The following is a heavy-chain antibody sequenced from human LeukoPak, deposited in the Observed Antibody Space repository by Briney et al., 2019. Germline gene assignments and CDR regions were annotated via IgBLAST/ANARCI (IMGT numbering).Heavy chain of an antibody. J-gene: IGHJ3*02. CDR1: AFPFSGSA. Sequence: GGSVKLSCAPSAFPFSGSAMLWVRQASGKGVVWVGRIRSRADSYGRAYAASVKGRFTISRDDSENTAYLQMNSLKTEDTAVYYCTRPSHSYGADAFDIWGQGTMVTVSS. V-gene: IGHV3-73*01. CDR3: TRPSHSYGADAFDI. CDR2: IRSRADSYGR. D-gene: IGHD4-17*01.